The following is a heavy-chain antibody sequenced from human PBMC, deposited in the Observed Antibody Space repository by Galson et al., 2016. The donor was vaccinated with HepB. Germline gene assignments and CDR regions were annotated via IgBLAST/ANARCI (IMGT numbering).Heavy chain of an antibody. D-gene: IGHD3-10*01. CDR2: VSPYSGDT. CDR1: GYTFKNYG. Sequence: SVKVSCKASGYTFKNYGISWVRQAPGRGLEWMGWVSPYSGDTKFAQIFQGRVTLTTDTSTSTAYMELRGLRSDDTALYYCARDFTMVRGVEAYGGQGTLVTVSS. V-gene: IGHV1-18*01. CDR3: ARDFTMVRGVEAY. J-gene: IGHJ4*02.